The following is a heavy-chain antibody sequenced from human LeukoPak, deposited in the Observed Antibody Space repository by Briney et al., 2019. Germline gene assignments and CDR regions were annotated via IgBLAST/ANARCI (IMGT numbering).Heavy chain of an antibody. Sequence: GGSLRLSCGASGFAFSDYSMNWVRQAPGKGLEWVANIKKDGSEKDYVDSVKGRFTVSRDNAKNSLYLQMNSLRAEDTAVYYCATYSSGWLGRGVYWGQGTLVTVSS. V-gene: IGHV3-7*01. D-gene: IGHD6-19*01. CDR3: ATYSSGWLGRGVY. J-gene: IGHJ4*02. CDR2: IKKDGSEK. CDR1: GFAFSDYS.